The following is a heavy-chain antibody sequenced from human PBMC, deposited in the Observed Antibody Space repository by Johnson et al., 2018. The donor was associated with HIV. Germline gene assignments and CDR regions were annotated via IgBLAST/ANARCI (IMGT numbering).Heavy chain of an antibody. D-gene: IGHD6-6*01. CDR2: ISSDGSDK. V-gene: IGHV3-30*18. CDR3: ANLEYNSTDAFDI. Sequence: QVQLVESGGGLIQPGGSLRLSCAASGFTVSSYGMNWVRHAPGKGLEWLAVISSDGSDKYYADSVTCRLTISRDNSKNKLYLQMNSLIAEDTAVYYCANLEYNSTDAFDIWGQGTLVTVSS. J-gene: IGHJ3*02. CDR1: GFTVSSYG.